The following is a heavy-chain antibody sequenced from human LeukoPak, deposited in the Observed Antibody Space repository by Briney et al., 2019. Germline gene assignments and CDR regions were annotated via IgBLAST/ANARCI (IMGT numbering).Heavy chain of an antibody. CDR2: INQDGSEK. Sequence: GGSLRLSCAASGFTFSSYWMSWVRQAPGKGLEWVANINQDGSEKYSVDSVKGRFTISRDNAKNSLYLQMNSLRPEDTAVYYCAREYYSDSSGSDYWGQGTLVTVSS. V-gene: IGHV3-7*05. CDR1: GFTFSSYW. D-gene: IGHD3-22*01. J-gene: IGHJ4*02. CDR3: AREYYSDSSGSDY.